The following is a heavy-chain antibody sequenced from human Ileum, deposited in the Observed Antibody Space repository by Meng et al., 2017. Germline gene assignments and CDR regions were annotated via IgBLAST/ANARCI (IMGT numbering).Heavy chain of an antibody. CDR3: ARERLSYYDN. CDR2: TSSGGTII. CDR1: GFDFSSYE. Sequence: GESLKISGAASGFDFSSYEMNWVRQAPGKGLEWLSYTSSGGTIIYYADSVKGRFTISRDNAKNSLYLQMNSLRSEDTALYYCARERLSYYDNWGQGTLVTVSS. V-gene: IGHV3-48*03. D-gene: IGHD3-16*01. J-gene: IGHJ4*02.